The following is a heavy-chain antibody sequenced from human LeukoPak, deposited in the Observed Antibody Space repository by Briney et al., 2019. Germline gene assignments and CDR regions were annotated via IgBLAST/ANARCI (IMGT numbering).Heavy chain of an antibody. CDR2: ISSSSRYI. CDR1: GFTFSTYS. CDR3: ARVVGYYYDSSGYSPLDY. Sequence: GGSLRLSCAASGFTFSTYSMNWVRQAPGKGLEWVSSISSSSRYIYYADSVKGRFTISRDNAKNSLYLQMNSLRAEDTAVYYCARVVGYYYDSSGYSPLDYWGQGTLVTVSS. D-gene: IGHD3-22*01. J-gene: IGHJ4*02. V-gene: IGHV3-21*01.